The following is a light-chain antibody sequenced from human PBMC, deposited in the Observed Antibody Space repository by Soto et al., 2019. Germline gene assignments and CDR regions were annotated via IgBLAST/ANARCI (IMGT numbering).Light chain of an antibody. CDR1: QSVGSN. CDR2: GAS. CDR3: QQYENWPRT. J-gene: IGKJ1*01. V-gene: IGKV3-15*01. Sequence: EVVMRLSRATLSVWPGQRATLSCRASQSVGSNLAWYQQKPGQAPRLLIYGASTRATGIPARFSGSGSGTEFTLTISSLQSEDFAVYYCQQYENWPRTFGQGTKVDIK.